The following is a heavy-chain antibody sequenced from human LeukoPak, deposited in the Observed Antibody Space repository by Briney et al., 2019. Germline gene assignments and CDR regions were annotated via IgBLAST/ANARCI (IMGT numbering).Heavy chain of an antibody. CDR3: ARVSGSGGTNGTFDI. Sequence: SETLSLTCAVYGGSFSGYYWSWIRQPPGKGLEWIGEINHSGSTNYNPSLKSRVTISVDTSKNQFSPKLSSVTAADTAVYYCARVSGSGGTNGTFDIWGQGTMVTVSS. CDR1: GGSFSGYY. CDR2: INHSGST. J-gene: IGHJ3*02. V-gene: IGHV4-34*01. D-gene: IGHD2-15*01.